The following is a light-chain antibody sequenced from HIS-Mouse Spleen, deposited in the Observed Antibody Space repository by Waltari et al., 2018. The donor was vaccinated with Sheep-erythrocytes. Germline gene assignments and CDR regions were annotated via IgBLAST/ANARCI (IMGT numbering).Light chain of an antibody. CDR3: QSYDSSLSGYV. CDR2: QDS. J-gene: IGLJ1*01. V-gene: IGLV3-1*01. Sequence: SYELTQPPSVSVSPGQTASITCSGDKLGDKYACWYQQKPGQSPVLVIYQDSKWPSGVPARFSGSKSGTSASLAITGLQAEDEADYYCQSYDSSLSGYVFGTGTKVTVL. CDR1: KLGDKY.